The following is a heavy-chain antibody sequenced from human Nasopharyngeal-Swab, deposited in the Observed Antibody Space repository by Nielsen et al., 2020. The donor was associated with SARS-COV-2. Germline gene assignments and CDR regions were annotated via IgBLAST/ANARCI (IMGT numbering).Heavy chain of an antibody. V-gene: IGHV4-39*07. CDR2: IYYSGST. CDR3: AGRPYYDFWSGYSRASDY. Sequence: RQAPGKGLEWIGSIYYSGSTNYNPSLKSRVTISVDTSKNQFSLKLSSVTAADTAVYYCAGRPYYDFWSGYSRASDYWGQGTLVTVSS. D-gene: IGHD3-3*01. J-gene: IGHJ4*02.